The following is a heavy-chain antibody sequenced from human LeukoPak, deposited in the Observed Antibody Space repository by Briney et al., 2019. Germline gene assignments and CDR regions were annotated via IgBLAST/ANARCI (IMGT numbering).Heavy chain of an antibody. D-gene: IGHD6-19*01. CDR3: ARARNSQGAVAGPDY. CDR2: IIPIFGTA. J-gene: IGHJ4*02. V-gene: IGHV1-69*06. CDR1: GGTFSSYA. Sequence: ASVKVSCKASGGTFSSYAISWVRQAPGQGLKWMGGIIPIFGTANYAQKFQGRVTITADKSTSTAYMGLSSLRSEDTAVYYCARARNSQGAVAGPDYWGQGTLVTVSS.